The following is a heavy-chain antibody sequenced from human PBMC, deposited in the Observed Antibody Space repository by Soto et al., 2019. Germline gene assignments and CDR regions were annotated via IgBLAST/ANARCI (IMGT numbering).Heavy chain of an antibody. CDR3: AREAGVGYCSSNSCYQLKYYYYGMDV. Sequence: SQTLSLTCAISGDSVSSNSAAWNWIRQSPSRGLEWLGRTYYRSKWYNDYAVSVKSRITINPDTSKNQFSLQLNSVTPEDTAVYYCAREAGVGYCSSNSCYQLKYYYYGMDVCGQGTTVTVSS. V-gene: IGHV6-1*01. J-gene: IGHJ6*02. D-gene: IGHD2-2*01. CDR1: GDSVSSNSAA. CDR2: TYYRSKWYN.